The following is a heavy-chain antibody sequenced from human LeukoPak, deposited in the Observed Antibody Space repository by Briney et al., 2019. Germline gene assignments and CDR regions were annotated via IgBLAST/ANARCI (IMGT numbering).Heavy chain of an antibody. CDR2: IYYSGST. D-gene: IGHD2-15*01. Sequence: SETLSLACTVSGGSISSSSYYWGWIRQPPGKGLEWIGSIYYSGSTYYNPSLKSRVTISVDTSKNQFSLKLSSVTAADTAVYYCARYQFGYCSGGSCYQRWFDPWGQGTLVTVSS. CDR3: ARYQFGYCSGGSCYQRWFDP. J-gene: IGHJ5*02. CDR1: GGSISSSSYY. V-gene: IGHV4-39*07.